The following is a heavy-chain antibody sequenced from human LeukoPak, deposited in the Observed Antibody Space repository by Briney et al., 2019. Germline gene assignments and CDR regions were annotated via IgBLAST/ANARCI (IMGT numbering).Heavy chain of an antibody. CDR2: IYSGGST. Sequence: GGSLRFSCAASGFTVSSNYMSWVRQAPGKGLEWVSVIYSGGSTYYADSLKGRFTISRDNSKNTLYLQMNSLRAEDTAVYYCARSYYFGSTDYWGQGTLVTVPS. J-gene: IGHJ4*02. CDR1: GFTVSSNY. CDR3: ARSYYFGSTDY. V-gene: IGHV3-66*01. D-gene: IGHD3-10*01.